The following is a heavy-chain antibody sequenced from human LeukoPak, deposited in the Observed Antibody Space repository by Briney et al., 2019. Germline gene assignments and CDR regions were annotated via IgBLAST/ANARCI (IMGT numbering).Heavy chain of an antibody. CDR3: ARDRPTGRSRGVVVQ. D-gene: IGHD2-15*01. Sequence: GGSLRLSCAASGFTFDTYAMTWVRQAPGKGLEWVSSIRSGGTYIYYAESLRGRSTISRDNTKNFLYLQLSTLRVEDTAVYYCARDRPTGRSRGVVVQWGQGTLVTVSS. V-gene: IGHV3-21*01. J-gene: IGHJ4*02. CDR2: IRSGGTYI. CDR1: GFTFDTYA.